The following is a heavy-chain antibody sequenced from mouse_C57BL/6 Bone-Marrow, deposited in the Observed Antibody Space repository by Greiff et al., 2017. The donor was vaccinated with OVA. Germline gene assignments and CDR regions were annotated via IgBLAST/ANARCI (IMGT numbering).Heavy chain of an antibody. V-gene: IGHV1-55*01. CDR2: IYPGSGST. D-gene: IGHD1-1*01. CDR3: ARSRYGSSCFDY. CDR1: GYTFTSYW. J-gene: IGHJ2*01. Sequence: QVQLQQPGAELVKPGASVKMSCKASGYTFTSYWITWVKQRPGQGLEWIGDIYPGSGSTNYNEKFKSKATLTVDTSSSTAYMQLSSLTSEDSAVYYGARSRYGSSCFDYWGQGTTLTVSS.